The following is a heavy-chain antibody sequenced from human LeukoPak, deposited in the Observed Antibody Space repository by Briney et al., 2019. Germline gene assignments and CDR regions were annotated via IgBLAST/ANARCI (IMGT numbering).Heavy chain of an antibody. J-gene: IGHJ4*02. D-gene: IGHD6-19*01. CDR3: ATGASLYSSGWYPLDY. CDR1: GGSISSSSYY. Sequence: SETLSFTCTVSGGSISSSSYYWGWIRRPPGKGLEWIGSINYFGSIDYNPSLNSRVSISVDTSKKQFSLTLSSVTAADTALYYCATGASLYSSGWYPLDYWGQGTLVTVSS. V-gene: IGHV4-39*07. CDR2: INYFGSI.